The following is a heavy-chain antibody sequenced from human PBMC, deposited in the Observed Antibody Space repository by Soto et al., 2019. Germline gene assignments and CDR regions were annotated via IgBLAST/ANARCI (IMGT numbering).Heavy chain of an antibody. Sequence: SVKVSCKASGGTFSSYAISWVRQAPGQGLEWMGGIIPIFGTANYAQKFQGRVTITADESTSTAYMELSSLRSEDTAVYYCARDLSDYGDNVHFDYWGQGTLVTVSS. CDR2: IIPIFGTA. CDR3: ARDLSDYGDNVHFDY. J-gene: IGHJ4*02. D-gene: IGHD4-17*01. CDR1: GGTFSSYA. V-gene: IGHV1-69*13.